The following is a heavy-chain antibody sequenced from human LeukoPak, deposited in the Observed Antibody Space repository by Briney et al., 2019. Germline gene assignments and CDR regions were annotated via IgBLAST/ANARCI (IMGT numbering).Heavy chain of an antibody. J-gene: IGHJ4*02. CDR3: ARLIPTTSLEGDY. D-gene: IGHD2-21*01. Sequence: ASVKVSCKASGGTFSSYAISWVRQAPGQGLEWMGGIIPIFGTANYAQKFQGRVTITADESTSTAYMELSSLRSEDTAVYYCARLIPTTSLEGDYWGQGTLVTVSS. CDR2: IIPIFGTA. CDR1: GGTFSSYA. V-gene: IGHV1-69*01.